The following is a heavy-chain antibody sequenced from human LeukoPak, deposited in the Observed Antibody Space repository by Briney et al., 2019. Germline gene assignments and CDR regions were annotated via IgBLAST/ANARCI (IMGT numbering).Heavy chain of an antibody. CDR2: INHSGST. Sequence: SETLSLTCAVYGGSFSGYYWSWIRQPPGKGLEWIGEINHSGSTNYNPSLKSRVTISVDTSKNQFSLKLSSVTAADTAVYYCARSSDSSGYYGGGIIDYWGQGTLVTVSS. J-gene: IGHJ4*02. CDR1: GGSFSGYY. V-gene: IGHV4-34*01. D-gene: IGHD6-19*01. CDR3: ARSSDSSGYYGGGIIDY.